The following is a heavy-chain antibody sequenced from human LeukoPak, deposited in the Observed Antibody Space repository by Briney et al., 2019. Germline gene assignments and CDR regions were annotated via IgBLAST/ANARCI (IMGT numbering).Heavy chain of an antibody. CDR3: ARDRIVVLDY. CDR1: GGSLSSGSYY. Sequence: SQTLSLTCTVSGGSLSSGSYYWRWLRQPAGRGLEWIGRIYTSGSTNYNPSLKSRVTISVDTSKNQFSLKLSSVTAADTAVYYCARDRIVVLDYWGQGTLVTVSS. J-gene: IGHJ4*02. CDR2: IYTSGST. D-gene: IGHD1-26*01. V-gene: IGHV4-61*02.